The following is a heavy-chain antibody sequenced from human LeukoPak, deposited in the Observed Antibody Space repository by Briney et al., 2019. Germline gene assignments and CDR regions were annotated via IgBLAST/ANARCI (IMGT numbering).Heavy chain of an antibody. CDR1: GFTFSSYE. D-gene: IGHD6-19*01. CDR2: ISSSGSTI. V-gene: IGHV3-48*03. CDR3: AKVGGSGWYRPHYYYYMDV. Sequence: GGSLRLSCAASGFTFSSYEMNWVRQAPGKGLEWVSYISSSGSTIYYADSVKGRFTISRDNAKNSLYLQMNSLRAEDTALYYCAKVGGSGWYRPHYYYYMDVWGKGTTVTVSS. J-gene: IGHJ6*03.